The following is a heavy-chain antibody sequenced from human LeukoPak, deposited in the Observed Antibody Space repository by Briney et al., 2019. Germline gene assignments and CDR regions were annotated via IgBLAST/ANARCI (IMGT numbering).Heavy chain of an antibody. J-gene: IGHJ6*03. CDR3: ARADHIVVVPIMDV. V-gene: IGHV1-69*04. CDR2: IIPILGIA. D-gene: IGHD2-2*01. Sequence: GASVKVSCKASGGTFSSYAISWVRQAPGQGLEWMGRIIPILGIANYAQKFQGRVTITADKSTSTAYMELSSLRSEDTAVYYCARADHIVVVPIMDVWGKGTTVTVSS. CDR1: GGTFSSYA.